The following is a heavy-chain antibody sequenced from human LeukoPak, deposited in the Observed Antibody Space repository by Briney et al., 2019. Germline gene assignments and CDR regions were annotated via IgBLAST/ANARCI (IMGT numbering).Heavy chain of an antibody. Sequence: PSETLSLTCTVSGGSISSYYWSWIRQPPGKGLEWIGYIYYSGSTNYNPSLKSRVTISVDTSKNQFSLKLSSVTAADTAVYYCARGIAVAGTKGFDYWGQGTLVTVSS. V-gene: IGHV4-59*01. CDR2: IYYSGST. D-gene: IGHD6-19*01. J-gene: IGHJ4*02. CDR1: GGSISSYY. CDR3: ARGIAVAGTKGFDY.